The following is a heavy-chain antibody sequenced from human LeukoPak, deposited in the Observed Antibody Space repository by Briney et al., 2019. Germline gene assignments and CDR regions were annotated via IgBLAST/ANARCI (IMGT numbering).Heavy chain of an antibody. V-gene: IGHV4-59*08. CDR3: AGTTSAASFDF. Sequence: SETLSLTCSVSGGSITNYYWNWIRQSPGKGLVWIGDIFYSGSTNSHPSLRSRVSISIDASTNQISLRLASVTAADTAVYYCAGTTSAASFDFWGQGTLVAVSS. J-gene: IGHJ4*02. CDR1: GGSITNYY. CDR2: IFYSGST. D-gene: IGHD6-13*01.